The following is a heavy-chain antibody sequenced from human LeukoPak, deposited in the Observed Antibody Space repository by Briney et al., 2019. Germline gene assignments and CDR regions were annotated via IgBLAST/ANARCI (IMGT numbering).Heavy chain of an antibody. V-gene: IGHV3-66*01. CDR2: IYSGGST. CDR1: GFTVSSNY. J-gene: IGHJ4*02. Sequence: PGGSLRLSCAAFGFTVSSNYMSWVRQAPGKGLEWVSVIYSGGSTYYADSVKGRFTISRDNSKNTLYLQMNSLRAEDTAVYYCARDLGLSDGYYFDYWGQGTMVTVSS. D-gene: IGHD2/OR15-2a*01. CDR3: ARDLGLSDGYYFDY.